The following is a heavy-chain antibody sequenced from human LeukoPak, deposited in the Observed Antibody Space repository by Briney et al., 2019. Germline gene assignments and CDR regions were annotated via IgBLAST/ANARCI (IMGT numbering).Heavy chain of an antibody. D-gene: IGHD2-15*01. J-gene: IGHJ6*02. CDR2: ISYDGSNK. V-gene: IGHV3-30-3*01. Sequence: GGSLRLSCAASGFNFSSYAMHWVRQAPGKGLEWVAVISYDGSNKYYADSVKGRFTISRDNSKNTLYLQMNSLRAEDTAVYYCARDGPSPPGSEDEYYYYYGMDVWGQGTTVTVSS. CDR1: GFNFSSYA. CDR3: ARDGPSPPGSEDEYYYYYGMDV.